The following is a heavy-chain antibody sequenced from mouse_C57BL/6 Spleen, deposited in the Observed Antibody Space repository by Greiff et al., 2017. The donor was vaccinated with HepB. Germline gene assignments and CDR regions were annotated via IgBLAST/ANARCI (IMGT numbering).Heavy chain of an antibody. J-gene: IGHJ3*01. Sequence: QVQLKQPGAELVKPGASVKLSCKASGYTFTSYWMHWVKQRPGRGLEWIGRIDPNSGGTKYNEKFKSKATLTVDKPSSTAYMQLSSLTSEDSAVYYCAREEAYYSNYGFAYWGQGTLVTVSA. CDR1: GYTFTSYW. CDR3: AREEAYYSNYGFAY. CDR2: IDPNSGGT. V-gene: IGHV1-72*01. D-gene: IGHD2-5*01.